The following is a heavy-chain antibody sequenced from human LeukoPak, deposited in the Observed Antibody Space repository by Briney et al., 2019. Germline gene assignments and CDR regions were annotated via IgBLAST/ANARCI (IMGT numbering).Heavy chain of an antibody. CDR2: ISGSADTT. Sequence: GGSLRLSCAASGFTFSNHAMSWVRQAPGKGLEWVSAISGSADTTYYADSVRGRFTISRDNAKNSLYLQMNSLRAEDTAVYYCARGGVVVPAANDYWGQGTLVTVSS. CDR3: ARGGVVVPAANDY. V-gene: IGHV3-23*01. J-gene: IGHJ4*02. D-gene: IGHD2-2*01. CDR1: GFTFSNHA.